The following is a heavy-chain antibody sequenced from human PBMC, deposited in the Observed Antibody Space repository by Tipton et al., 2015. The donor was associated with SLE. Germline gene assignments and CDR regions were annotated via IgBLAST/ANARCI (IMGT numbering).Heavy chain of an antibody. V-gene: IGHV4-39*07. D-gene: IGHD5-24*01. CDR2: IYYSGST. CDR1: GGSINTSDYF. CDR3: ARGAQEGRRWLQPTPNNWFDP. Sequence: TLSLTCTVSGGSINTSDYFWGWIRQPPGKGLEWIGIIYYSGSTYYNPSLKSRVTISVDTSKNQFSLKLSSVTAADTAVYYCARGAQEGRRWLQPTPNNWFDPWGQGTLVTVSS. J-gene: IGHJ5*02.